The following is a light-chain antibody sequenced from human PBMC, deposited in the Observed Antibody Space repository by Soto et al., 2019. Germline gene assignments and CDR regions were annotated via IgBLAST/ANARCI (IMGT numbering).Light chain of an antibody. V-gene: IGKV1-5*01. J-gene: IGKJ1*01. CDR3: QQYNSSLWT. CDR1: QSISSW. Sequence: DIHMTQSPSTLSASVGDRVTITCRASQSISSWLAWYHQKPGKAPKLLVYADSSLASGVPSRFSGSGSGTEFTLTISSLQPDDFATYYCQQYNSSLWTFGQGTKVEIK. CDR2: ADS.